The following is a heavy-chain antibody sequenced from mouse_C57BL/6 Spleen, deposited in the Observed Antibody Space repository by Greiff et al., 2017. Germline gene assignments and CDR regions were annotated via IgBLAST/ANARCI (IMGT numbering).Heavy chain of an antibody. Sequence: VQLQQSGPGLVKPSQTVFLTCTVTGISITTGNYRWSWIRQFTGNKLEWIGYIYYSGTITYNPSLTSRTTITRDTPKNQFFLEMNSLTAEDTATYYCARDLGTGAMDYWGQGTSVTVSS. CDR1: GISITTGNYR. D-gene: IGHD2-14*01. V-gene: IGHV3-5*01. CDR3: ARDLGTGAMDY. J-gene: IGHJ4*01. CDR2: IYYSGTI.